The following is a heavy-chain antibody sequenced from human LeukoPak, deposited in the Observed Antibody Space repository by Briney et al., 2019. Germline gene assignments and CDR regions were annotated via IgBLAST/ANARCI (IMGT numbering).Heavy chain of an antibody. J-gene: IGHJ3*02. Sequence: LGESLKISCKGSGYSFTSYWIGWVRQMPGKGLEWMGIIYPGDSDTRYSPSFQGQVTISADKSISTAYLQWSSLKASDTAMYYCARPGSSSATLDAFDIWGQGTMVTVSS. CDR1: GYSFTSYW. D-gene: IGHD6-6*01. CDR3: ARPGSSSATLDAFDI. V-gene: IGHV5-51*01. CDR2: IYPGDSDT.